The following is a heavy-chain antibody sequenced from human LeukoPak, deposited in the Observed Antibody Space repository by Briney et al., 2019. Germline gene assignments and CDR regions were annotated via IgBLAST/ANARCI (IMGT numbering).Heavy chain of an antibody. D-gene: IGHD4-17*01. Sequence: SETLSLTCTVSGGSISSSTFYWGWIRQPPGKGLEWIGSLYYSGSTYYNPSLKSRVTISSDTSKNQFSLELSSVTAADTAVYYCARLKATVSIHAYFDYWGQGTLVTVSS. CDR1: GGSISSSTFY. J-gene: IGHJ4*02. CDR3: ARLKATVSIHAYFDY. V-gene: IGHV4-39*07. CDR2: LYYSGST.